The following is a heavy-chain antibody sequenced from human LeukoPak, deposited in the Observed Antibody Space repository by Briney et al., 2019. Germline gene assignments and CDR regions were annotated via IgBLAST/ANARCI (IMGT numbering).Heavy chain of an antibody. CDR1: GFTFSSYA. CDR2: ISYDGSNK. J-gene: IGHJ4*02. D-gene: IGHD6-13*01. V-gene: IGHV3-30-3*01. Sequence: PGGSLRLSCAASGFTFSSYAMHWVRRAPGKGLEWVAVISYDGSNKYYADSVKGRFTISRDNSKNTLYLQMNSLRAEDTAVYYCARVKGHSSSWRPFDYWGQGTLVTVSS. CDR3: ARVKGHSSSWRPFDY.